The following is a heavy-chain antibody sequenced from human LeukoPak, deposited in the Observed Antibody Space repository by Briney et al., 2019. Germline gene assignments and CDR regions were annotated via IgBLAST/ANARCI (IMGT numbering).Heavy chain of an antibody. V-gene: IGHV1-2*02. J-gene: IGHJ6*03. CDR3: ARDRSVGGWYNYYYYMDV. CDR2: IHPNTGGT. Sequence: VATVKVSCKASGYTFTGHYIYWVRQAPGQGLEWMGWIHPNTGGTKYAQKFQGRVTMTRDTSTSTVYMELSSLRSEDTAVYYCARDRSVGGWYNYYYYMDVWGKGTTVTISS. D-gene: IGHD6-19*01. CDR1: GYTFTGHY.